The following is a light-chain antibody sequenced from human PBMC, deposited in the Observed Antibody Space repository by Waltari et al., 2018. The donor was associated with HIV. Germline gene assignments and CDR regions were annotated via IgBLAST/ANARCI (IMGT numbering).Light chain of an antibody. J-gene: IGKJ1*01. CDR2: GTS. CDR1: QAISNY. CDR3: QKYNAAPWT. Sequence: DIQMTQSPSSLSASVGDRVTITCRASQAISNYLAWYQQRLGKAPKLLIYGTSTLQSGVPSRFSGSGSGTDFTLTISSLQPEDVATYYCQKYNAAPWTFGQGTKVEIK. V-gene: IGKV1-27*01.